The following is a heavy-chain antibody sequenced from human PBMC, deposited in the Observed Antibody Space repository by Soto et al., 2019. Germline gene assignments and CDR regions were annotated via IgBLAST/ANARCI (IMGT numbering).Heavy chain of an antibody. J-gene: IGHJ4*02. V-gene: IGHV3-23*01. CDR2: ISGSGGST. D-gene: IGHD2-15*01. CDR1: GFTFSSYA. Sequence: GGSLRLSSAASGFTFSSYAMSWVRQAPGKGLEWVSAISGSGGSTYYADSVKGRFTISRDNSKNTLYLQMNSLRAEDTAVYYCATRSKGGVVVVSFDYWGQGTLVTVSS. CDR3: ATRSKGGVVVVSFDY.